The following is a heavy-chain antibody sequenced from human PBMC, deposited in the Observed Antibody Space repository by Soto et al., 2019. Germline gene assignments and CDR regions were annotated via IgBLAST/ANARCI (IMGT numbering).Heavy chain of an antibody. D-gene: IGHD3-22*01. J-gene: IGHJ4*02. CDR3: ARKGSGYYSYFDY. V-gene: IGHV3-23*01. Sequence: GGSLRLSSAASGFTFSSYAMSWIRQAPGKGLEWVSDITGSGGYTFYADSVTGRFTISRDNAKNSLYLQMNSLRDEDTAVYYCARKGSGYYSYFDYWGQGTLVTVSS. CDR2: ITGSGGYT. CDR1: GFTFSSYA.